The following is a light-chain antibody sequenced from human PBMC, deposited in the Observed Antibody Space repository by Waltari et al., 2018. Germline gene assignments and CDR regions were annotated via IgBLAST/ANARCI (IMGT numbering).Light chain of an antibody. Sequence: IRVTQSPSSVSASIGDRVTITCRASQGIRTWLSWYQKRPGEAPRLLIHDATSLQSGVPSRFNGGGSGTDFTLTISSLQPEDFATYYCLQYNSHPWTFGQGTKLEIK. J-gene: IGKJ1*01. V-gene: IGKV1-12*01. CDR1: QGIRTW. CDR3: LQYNSHPWT. CDR2: DAT.